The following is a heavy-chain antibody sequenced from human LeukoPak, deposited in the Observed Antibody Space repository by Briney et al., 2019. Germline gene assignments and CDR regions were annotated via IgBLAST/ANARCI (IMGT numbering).Heavy chain of an antibody. CDR2: INTDTRGT. CDR3: ARAGAYRFDY. J-gene: IGHJ4*02. Sequence: GGSLRLSCAASGFTFSDYWMHWVRQAPGKGLVWVSIINTDTRGTYYVDSVKGRFTISRDNAKNTLYLQMNSLRAEDTAVYYCARAGAYRFDYWGQGALVTVSS. CDR1: GFTFSDYW. D-gene: IGHD3-16*01. V-gene: IGHV3-74*01.